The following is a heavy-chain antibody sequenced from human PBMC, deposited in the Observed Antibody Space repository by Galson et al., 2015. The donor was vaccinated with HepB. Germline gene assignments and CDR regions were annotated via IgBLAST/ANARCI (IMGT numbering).Heavy chain of an antibody. V-gene: IGHV6-1*01. CDR2: TYYRSKWYN. J-gene: IGHJ6*02. CDR3: GRSSNPREWTVGMDG. CDR1: GDSVSSNSAA. D-gene: IGHD3-3*01. Sequence: CAISGDSVSSNSAAWNWIRQSPSRGLEWLGRTYYRSKWYNDYAVSVKSRITINPDTSKNQFSLQLNSVTPEDTAVYYCGRSSNPREWTVGMDGWGQGTPVPVSS.